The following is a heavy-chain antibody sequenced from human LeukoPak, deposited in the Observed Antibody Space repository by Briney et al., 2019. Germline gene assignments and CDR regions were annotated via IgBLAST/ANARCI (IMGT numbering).Heavy chain of an antibody. CDR1: GFTFGYFW. CDR2: IKQDGSEK. CDR3: ARDLVDPIAAAGTWVFDY. D-gene: IGHD6-13*01. J-gene: IGHJ4*02. Sequence: GGSLRLSCAASGFTFGYFWMTWVRQAPGKGLEWVANIKQDGSEKHYMDSLRGRFTVSRDNAKNSLYLQINNLRAEDTAVYYCARDLVDPIAAAGTWVFDYWGQGTLVTVSS. V-gene: IGHV3-7*01.